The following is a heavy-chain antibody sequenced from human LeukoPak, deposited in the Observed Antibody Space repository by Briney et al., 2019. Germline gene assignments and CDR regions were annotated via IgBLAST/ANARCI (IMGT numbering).Heavy chain of an antibody. D-gene: IGHD3-3*01. CDR2: MSPKGDNT. Sequence: ASVKVSCKASGYRFTSYDINWVRQATGQGLEWMGSMSPKGDNTAYAQKFKGRVTMTTDTSTSTAYMELSSLRSDDTAVYYCARALLWSGYGVGYWGQGTLVTVSS. J-gene: IGHJ4*02. V-gene: IGHV1-8*01. CDR3: ARALLWSGYGVGY. CDR1: GYRFTSYD.